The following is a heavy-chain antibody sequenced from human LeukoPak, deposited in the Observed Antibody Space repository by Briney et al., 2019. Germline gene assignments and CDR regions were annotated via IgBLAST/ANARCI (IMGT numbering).Heavy chain of an antibody. CDR1: GGSITSSGDS. V-gene: IGHV4-30-2*01. Sequence: PSETLSLTCAVSGGSITSSGDSWTWIRQPPGKGLEWIGYIYHGGSTYYNLSLQSRVTISVDRSKNQFSLSLTSVTAADTAVYYCARGGPGVNALDIWGQGTMVTVSS. CDR2: IYHGGST. J-gene: IGHJ3*02. D-gene: IGHD3-10*01. CDR3: ARGGPGVNALDI.